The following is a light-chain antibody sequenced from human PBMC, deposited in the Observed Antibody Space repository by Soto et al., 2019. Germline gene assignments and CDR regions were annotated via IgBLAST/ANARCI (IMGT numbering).Light chain of an antibody. Sequence: EIVLTQSPAALSLSPGERAALCCRASQSVTDNYLAWYQQKPGQAPRLVISGASSRTSGIPDRFSASGSGTDFTLTISRLEPEDFAVYYCQQYSSSPPTITFGQGTRLEIK. CDR2: GAS. J-gene: IGKJ5*01. CDR1: QSVTDNY. V-gene: IGKV3-20*01. CDR3: QQYSSSPPTIT.